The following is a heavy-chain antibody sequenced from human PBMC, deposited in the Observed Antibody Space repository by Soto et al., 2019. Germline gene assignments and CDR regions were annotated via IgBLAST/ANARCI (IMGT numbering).Heavy chain of an antibody. Sequence: QLQLQESGPGLVKPSETLSLTCTVSGGSISSSSYYWGWIRQPPGKGLEWTGSIYYSGSTYYNPSLRSRVTISVDTSKNQFSLKLSSVTAADTAVYYCARQKLGGYCSSTSCYEDWYFDLWGRGTLVTVSS. J-gene: IGHJ2*01. V-gene: IGHV4-39*01. D-gene: IGHD2-2*01. CDR2: IYYSGST. CDR3: ARQKLGGYCSSTSCYEDWYFDL. CDR1: GGSISSSSYY.